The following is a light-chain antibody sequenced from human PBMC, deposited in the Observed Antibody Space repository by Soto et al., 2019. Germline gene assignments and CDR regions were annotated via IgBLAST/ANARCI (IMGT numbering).Light chain of an antibody. Sequence: QSVLTQPPSVSGAPGQGVTISCTGSSSNIGSTYDVQWYQQLPGTAPKLLIHGNTNRPSGVPDRFSGSKSGTSASLAITGLQADDEADYYCQSYDDSLSVHYVFGTGTKLTVL. CDR1: SSNIGSTYD. CDR2: GNT. CDR3: QSYDDSLSVHYV. V-gene: IGLV1-40*01. J-gene: IGLJ1*01.